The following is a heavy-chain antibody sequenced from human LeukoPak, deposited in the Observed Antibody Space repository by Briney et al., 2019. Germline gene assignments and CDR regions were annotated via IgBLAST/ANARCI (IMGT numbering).Heavy chain of an antibody. V-gene: IGHV4-39*01. Sequence: SETLSLTCTVSGGSISSRSYYWGWVRQPPGKGLEWIGSIYYSGSTYYNPSLKSRVTISVDTSKNQFSLKLSSVTAADTAVYYCARHHTRDTAMASLFDYWGQGTLVTVSS. CDR2: IYYSGST. D-gene: IGHD5-18*01. CDR3: ARHHTRDTAMASLFDY. CDR1: GGSISSRSYY. J-gene: IGHJ4*02.